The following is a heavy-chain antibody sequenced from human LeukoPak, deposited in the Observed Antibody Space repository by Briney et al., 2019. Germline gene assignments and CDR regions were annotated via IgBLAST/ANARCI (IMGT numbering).Heavy chain of an antibody. J-gene: IGHJ4*02. Sequence: SVKVPCKASGGTFSSYAISWVRQAPGQGLEWMGRIIPIFGTANYAQKFQGRVTITTDESTSTAYMELSSLRSEDTAVYYCAVQIRGFETFSYWGQGTLVTVSS. CDR1: GGTFSSYA. D-gene: IGHD3-10*01. V-gene: IGHV1-69*05. CDR2: IIPIFGTA. CDR3: AVQIRGFETFSY.